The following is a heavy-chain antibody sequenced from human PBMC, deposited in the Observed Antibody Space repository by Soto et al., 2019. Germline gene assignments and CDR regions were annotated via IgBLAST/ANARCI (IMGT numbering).Heavy chain of an antibody. CDR2: ISYDGSNK. CDR1: GFTFSSYG. D-gene: IGHD6-6*01. Sequence: GGSLRLSCAASGFTFSSYGMHWVRQAPGKGLEWVAAISYDGSNKYYADSVKGRFTISRDNSKNTLYLQMNSLRAEDTAVYYCANSPTIAARPYDYYYGMDVWGQGTTVTVSS. J-gene: IGHJ6*02. CDR3: ANSPTIAARPYDYYYGMDV. V-gene: IGHV3-30*18.